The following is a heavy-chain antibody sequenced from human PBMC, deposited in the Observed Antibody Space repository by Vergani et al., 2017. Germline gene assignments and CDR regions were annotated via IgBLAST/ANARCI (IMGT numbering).Heavy chain of an antibody. D-gene: IGHD2-15*01. CDR2: IFYSGNT. J-gene: IGHJ6*02. Sequence: QLQLQESGPGLVKPSETLSLTCTVSGGSISTTSYYWGWIRQPPGKGLEWIGSIFYSGNTYYNPSLKSRVTVFVDTSKNQFSLKLSSVTAADTAVYYCAREVAYGMDVWGQGTTVTVSS. CDR3: AREVAYGMDV. CDR1: GGSISTTSYY. V-gene: IGHV4-39*07.